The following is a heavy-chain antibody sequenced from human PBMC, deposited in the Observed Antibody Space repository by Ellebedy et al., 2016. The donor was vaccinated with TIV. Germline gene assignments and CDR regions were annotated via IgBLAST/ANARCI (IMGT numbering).Heavy chain of an antibody. D-gene: IGHD6-19*01. CDR3: EREAPIPVADTGFDY. Sequence: GESLKIPCEASGFTFSNYSMNWVRQAPGKGLEWVSYIGSGSSSIYYADSVKGRFTISRDNAKNSLYLLMNSLRDEDTAFYYCEREAPIPVADTGFDYWGQGTLVTVSS. V-gene: IGHV3-48*02. J-gene: IGHJ4*02. CDR1: GFTFSNYS. CDR2: IGSGSSSI.